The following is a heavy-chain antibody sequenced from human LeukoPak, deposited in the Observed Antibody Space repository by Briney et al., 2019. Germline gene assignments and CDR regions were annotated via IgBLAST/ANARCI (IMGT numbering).Heavy chain of an antibody. J-gene: IGHJ5*02. V-gene: IGHV1-46*01. CDR1: GYTFTSYY. CDR3: ARSQLVRGENNWFDP. Sequence: ASVKVSCKASGYTFTSYYMHWVRQAPGRGLEWMGIINPSGGSTSYAQKFQGRVTMTRDMSTSTVYMELSGLRSEDTAVYYCARSQLVRGENNWFDPWGQGTLVTVSS. D-gene: IGHD6-13*01. CDR2: INPSGGST.